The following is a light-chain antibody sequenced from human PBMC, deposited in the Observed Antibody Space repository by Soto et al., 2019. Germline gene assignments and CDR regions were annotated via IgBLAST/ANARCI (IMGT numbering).Light chain of an antibody. Sequence: QSVLAQPPSASGTPGQRVTISCSGSTSNVGSNLASWYQQLPGSAPKLLIYNDYERPSGVSDRFSGSKYGTSASLGISGLRSEDEADYFCAVWDDSLSGVVFGGGTKLTVL. CDR1: TSNVGSNL. CDR2: NDY. J-gene: IGLJ2*01. CDR3: AVWDDSLSGVV. V-gene: IGLV1-47*02.